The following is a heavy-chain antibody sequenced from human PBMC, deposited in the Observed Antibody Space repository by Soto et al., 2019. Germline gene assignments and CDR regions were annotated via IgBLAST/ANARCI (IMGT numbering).Heavy chain of an antibody. D-gene: IGHD2-15*01. V-gene: IGHV3-11*06. Sequence: QIQLVESGGGLVKPGGSLRLSCAASGFSLSDFYMSWIRQAPGQGLEWVSYISINSNYREYADSVKCRHTISRDNAKNSLYLQMNSLRGEDTAVYSCVRGGGGGQFDYWGQGTLVSVSS. CDR2: ISINSNYR. J-gene: IGHJ4*02. CDR1: GFSLSDFY. CDR3: VRGGGGGQFDY.